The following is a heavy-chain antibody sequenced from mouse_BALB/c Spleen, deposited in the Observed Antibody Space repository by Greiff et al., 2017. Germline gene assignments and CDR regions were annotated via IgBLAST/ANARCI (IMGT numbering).Heavy chain of an antibody. J-gene: IGHJ4*01. Sequence: VKVVESGPGLVAPSQSLSITCTVSGFSLTGYGVNWVRQPPGKGLEWLGMIWGDGSTDYNSALKSRLSISKDNSKSQVFLKMNSLQTDDTTRYYCARDLRYGNYGYAMDYWGQGTSVTVSA. CDR2: IWGDGST. D-gene: IGHD2-10*02. CDR1: GFSLTGYG. V-gene: IGHV2-6-7*01. CDR3: ARDLRYGNYGYAMDY.